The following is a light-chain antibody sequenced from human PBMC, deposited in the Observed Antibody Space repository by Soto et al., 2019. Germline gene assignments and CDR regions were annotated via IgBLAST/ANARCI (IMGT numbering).Light chain of an antibody. CDR2: DVN. Sequence: QSALTQPASVSGSPGQSITISCTGTTSDVGGYNYVSWYQQHPGKAPKLIIYDVNFRPSGVSHRFSGSKSDITASLTISGLQADDEAVYHCSSYSSSTPAVFGGGTQLTVL. J-gene: IGLJ2*01. CDR1: TSDVGGYNY. V-gene: IGLV2-14*01. CDR3: SSYSSSTPAV.